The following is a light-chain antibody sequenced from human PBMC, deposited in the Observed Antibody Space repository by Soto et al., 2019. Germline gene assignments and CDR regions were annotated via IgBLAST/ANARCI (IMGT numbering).Light chain of an antibody. CDR1: QGITNY. Sequence: DIQMTQSPSSLSASVGDRVTITCRANQGITNYLAWYQQKPGTVPKLLIYAASTLQSGVPSRFSGSGSGTDFTLTISGLQPEDVATYYCQKYRFFGGGTKVEIK. CDR3: QKYRF. CDR2: AAS. V-gene: IGKV1-27*01. J-gene: IGKJ4*01.